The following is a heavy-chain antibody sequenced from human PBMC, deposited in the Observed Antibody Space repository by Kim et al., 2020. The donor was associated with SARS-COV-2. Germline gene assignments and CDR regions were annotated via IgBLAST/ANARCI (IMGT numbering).Heavy chain of an antibody. CDR1: GYTFTNYG. D-gene: IGHD3-10*01. CDR2: ISAYNGNT. CDR3: ASDNGSGSYGAPLAGMDV. V-gene: IGHV1-18*01. J-gene: IGHJ6*02. Sequence: ASVKVSCKASGYTFTNYGISWVRQAPGQGLEWMGWISAYNGNTNYAQKLQGRVTMTTDTSTSTAYMELRSLRSDDTAVYYCASDNGSGSYGAPLAGMDVWGQGTTSPSP.